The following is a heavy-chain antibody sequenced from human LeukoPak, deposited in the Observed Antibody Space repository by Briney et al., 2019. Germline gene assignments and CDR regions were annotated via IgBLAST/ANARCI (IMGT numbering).Heavy chain of an antibody. CDR2: IYHTGNT. Sequence: SETLSLTCSVSGYSITSGYYWGWIRQPPGKGLEWIGSIYHTGNTFYDPSFNSRVTISVDTSKNQFSLSLSSVTAADTAVYYCARQSEMATIIDYWGQGTLVTVSS. D-gene: IGHD5-24*01. CDR1: GYSITSGYY. CDR3: ARQSEMATIIDY. V-gene: IGHV4-38-2*02. J-gene: IGHJ4*02.